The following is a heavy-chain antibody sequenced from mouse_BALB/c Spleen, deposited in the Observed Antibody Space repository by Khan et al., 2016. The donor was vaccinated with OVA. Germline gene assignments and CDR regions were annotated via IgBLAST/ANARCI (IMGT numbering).Heavy chain of an antibody. J-gene: IGHJ2*01. V-gene: IGHV5-17*02. D-gene: IGHD1-1*01. Sequence: EVELVESGGDLVQPGGSRKLSCAASGFTFSSYGMHWVRQAPEKGLEWVAYISGDSNTIYYADTVKGRFTISRDNPMNTLFLQMTSLMSEDTAMYYCATSYFYGYYFDYWGPGTTLTVSS. CDR3: ATSYFYGYYFDY. CDR1: GFTFSSYG. CDR2: ISGDSNTI.